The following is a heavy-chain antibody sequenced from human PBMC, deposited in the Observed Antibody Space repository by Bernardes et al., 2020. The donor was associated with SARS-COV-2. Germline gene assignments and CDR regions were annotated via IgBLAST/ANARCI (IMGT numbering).Heavy chain of an antibody. Sequence: GSLRLSFAASVFTVGSHGMSWVRPAPGKGLEWVSSSGVDGGTHYADSVRGRFTISRDTSKNILFLQMSSLRAEDTAIYYCAKDLLWWSAADFWGQGTLVTVSS. CDR1: VFTVGSHG. CDR2: SGVDGGT. J-gene: IGHJ4*02. D-gene: IGHD3-10*01. V-gene: IGHV3-23*01. CDR3: AKDLLWWSAADF.